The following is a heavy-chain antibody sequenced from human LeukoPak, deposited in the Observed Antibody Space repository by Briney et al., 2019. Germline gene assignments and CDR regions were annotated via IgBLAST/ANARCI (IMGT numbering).Heavy chain of an antibody. CDR1: GFSFSSYW. J-gene: IGHJ4*02. CDR3: ARDLLGWFHYFDY. D-gene: IGHD3-3*01. CDR2: IKQDGSKK. V-gene: IGHV3-7*01. Sequence: GGSLRLSCAAYGFSFSSYWMSWVRQAPGKGLEWVANIKQDGSKKYYADSVKGRFTTSRNNANNSLYLLMNRLRAEDTAVYYCARDLLGWFHYFDYWGQGTLVTVSS.